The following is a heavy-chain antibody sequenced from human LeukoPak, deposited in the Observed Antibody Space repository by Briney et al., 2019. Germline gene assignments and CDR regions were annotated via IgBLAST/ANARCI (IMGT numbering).Heavy chain of an antibody. V-gene: IGHV3-7*01. D-gene: IGHD3-3*01. J-gene: IGHJ4*02. CDR1: GFTFSSYW. CDR2: IKQDGSEK. CDR3: ARGQRITIFGVVTLYRAPLPDY. Sequence: AGGSLRLSCAASGFTFSSYWMSWVRQAPGKGLEWVANIKQDGSEKYYVDSVKGRFTISRDNAKNSLYLQMNSLRAEDTAVYYCARGQRITIFGVVTLYRAPLPDYWGQGTLVTVSS.